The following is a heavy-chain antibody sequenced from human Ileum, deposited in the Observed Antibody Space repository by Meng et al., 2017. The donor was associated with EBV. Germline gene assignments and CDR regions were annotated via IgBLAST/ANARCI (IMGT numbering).Heavy chain of an antibody. J-gene: IGHJ4*02. Sequence: TWKESRPPLVQPTPTLTLPGPFSGVPLTSSGVGVGWIRQPPGKALEWLALIYWNDDKRYSPSLKSRLTVTRDTSKNQVVLTLTNVDPVDTATYYCARRPGSPSSRFDYWGQGTLVTVSS. CDR1: GVPLTSSGVG. V-gene: IGHV2-5*01. CDR2: IYWNDDK. CDR3: ARRPGSPSSRFDY. D-gene: IGHD6-6*01.